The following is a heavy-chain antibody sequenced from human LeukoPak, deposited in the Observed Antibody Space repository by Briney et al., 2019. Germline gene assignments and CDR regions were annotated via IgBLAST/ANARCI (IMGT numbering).Heavy chain of an antibody. CDR2: MSDSGDTT. Sequence: GGSLRLSCVVSGISISSCGMSWVRQAPGKGLEWVSGMSDSGDTTYYADSIKGRFTISRDNSKNTLYVEMNRLRAEDTAVYYCTKQRKRGYADAVSYFDLWGQGTLVTVSS. J-gene: IGHJ4*02. V-gene: IGHV3-23*01. D-gene: IGHD4-17*01. CDR3: TKQRKRGYADAVSYFDL. CDR1: GISISSCG.